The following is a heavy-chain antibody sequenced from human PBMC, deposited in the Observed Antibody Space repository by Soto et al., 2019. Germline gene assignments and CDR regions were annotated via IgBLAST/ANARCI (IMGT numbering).Heavy chain of an antibody. J-gene: IGHJ3*02. CDR2: IYYSGST. CDR1: GASISTYY. D-gene: IGHD3-3*01. CDR3: ARVHYDFWSGYYDAFDI. Sequence: SETLSLTCSVSGASISTYYWSCIRQPPGKGLEWIGYIYYSGSTNYNPSLKSRVTISVDTSKNQFSLKLSSVTAADTAVYYCARVHYDFWSGYYDAFDIWGQGTMVTVSS. V-gene: IGHV4-59*01.